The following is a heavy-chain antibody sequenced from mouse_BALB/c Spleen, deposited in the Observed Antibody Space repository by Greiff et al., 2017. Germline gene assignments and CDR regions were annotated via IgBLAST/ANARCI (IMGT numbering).Heavy chain of an antibody. D-gene: IGHD2-4*01. J-gene: IGHJ3*01. CDR1: GYTFTSYW. CDR3: ARSHYDYDTWFAY. Sequence: QVQLKESGAELARPGASVKLSCKASGYTFTSYWMQWVKQRPGQGLEWIGAIYPGDGDTRYTQKFKGKATLTADKSSSTAYMQLSSLASEDSAVYYCARSHYDYDTWFAYWGQGTLVTVSA. V-gene: IGHV1-87*01. CDR2: IYPGDGDT.